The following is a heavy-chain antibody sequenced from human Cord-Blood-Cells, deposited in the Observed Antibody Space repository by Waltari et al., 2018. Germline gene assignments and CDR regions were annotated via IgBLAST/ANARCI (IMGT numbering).Heavy chain of an antibody. CDR1: GYTFTGYY. Sequence: QVQLVQSGAEAKKPGASVKVYCKSSGYTFTGYYMHWVPTAPGQGLEWMGWINPNSGGTNYAQKFQGRVTMTRDTSISTAYMELSRLRSDDTAVYYCARDTLGGSGSYFDYWGQGTLVTVSS. D-gene: IGHD1-26*01. CDR3: ARDTLGGSGSYFDY. V-gene: IGHV1-2*02. CDR2: INPNSGGT. J-gene: IGHJ4*02.